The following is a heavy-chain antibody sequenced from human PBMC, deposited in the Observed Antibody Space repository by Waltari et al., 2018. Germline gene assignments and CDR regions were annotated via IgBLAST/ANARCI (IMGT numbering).Heavy chain of an antibody. V-gene: IGHV4-59*01. CDR2: IYYSGST. CDR1: GGSISHYY. CDR3: ARGAQGWEPLIDY. Sequence: QVQLQESGPGLVKPSETLSLTCTVSGGSISHYYWSWIRQPPGKGLEGIGYIYYSGSTNYNPSLKSRVTISVDTSKNQFSLKLSSVTAADTAVYYCARGAQGWEPLIDYWGQGTLVTVSS. J-gene: IGHJ4*02. D-gene: IGHD1-26*01.